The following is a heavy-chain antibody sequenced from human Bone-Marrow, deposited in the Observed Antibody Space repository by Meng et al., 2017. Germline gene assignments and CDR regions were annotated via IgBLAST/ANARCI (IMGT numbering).Heavy chain of an antibody. V-gene: IGHV3-30*18. D-gene: IGHD6-6*01. Sequence: GFVVSRYAMHWVRQAPGKGLEWVAVISYEGSEKYYADSVKGRFTISRDNFKNTLYLQMNSLRAEDTAVYYCAKDSRPIDYWGQGTLVTVSS. CDR1: GFVVSRYA. CDR3: AKDSRPIDY. CDR2: ISYEGSEK. J-gene: IGHJ4*02.